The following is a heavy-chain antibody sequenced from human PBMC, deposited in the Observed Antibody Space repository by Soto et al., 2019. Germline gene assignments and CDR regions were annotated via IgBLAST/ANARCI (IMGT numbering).Heavy chain of an antibody. V-gene: IGHV2-70*01. D-gene: IGHD6-19*01. Sequence: SGPTLVNPTETLTLTCTFSGFSLNTSGMCVSWIRQSPGKALEWLASLDWADDKYFSTSLKTRLTISKDTSENQVVLTMTNMDPVDTGTYFCARMQWLENRGGWFNSWGQGTLVTVSS. J-gene: IGHJ5*01. CDR3: ARMQWLENRGGWFNS. CDR1: GFSLNTSGMC. CDR2: LDWADDK.